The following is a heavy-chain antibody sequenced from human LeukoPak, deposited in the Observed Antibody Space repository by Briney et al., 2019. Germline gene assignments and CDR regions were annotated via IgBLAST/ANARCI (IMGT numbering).Heavy chain of an antibody. Sequence: PSETLSLTCAVYGGSFNGYYWTWIRQTPGAGLERIGEITHRGTTTYSPSLKSRVTLSVDTSHDKFSLQLNSVPAAATAVYFCAGGQRAYPITWPPSGPFHRWGPGNLVTVST. CDR2: ITHRGTT. CDR3: AGGQRAYPITWPPSGPFHR. J-gene: IGHJ5*02. CDR1: GGSFNGYY. V-gene: IGHV4-34*01. D-gene: IGHD5-12*01.